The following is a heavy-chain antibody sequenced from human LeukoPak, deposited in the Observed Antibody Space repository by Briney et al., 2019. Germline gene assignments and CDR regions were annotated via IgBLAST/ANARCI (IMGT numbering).Heavy chain of an antibody. J-gene: IGHJ4*02. CDR1: GFTFSSYG. CDR2: ISSTGTST. Sequence: GGSLRLSCAASGFTFSSYGMHWVRQAPGKGLEYVSAISSTGTSTYYANSVKGRFTISRDNSKNTLYLQMGSLRGEDMAVYYCARVGKTSLAYWGQGTLVTVST. D-gene: IGHD3-3*02. CDR3: ARVGKTSLAY. V-gene: IGHV3-64*01.